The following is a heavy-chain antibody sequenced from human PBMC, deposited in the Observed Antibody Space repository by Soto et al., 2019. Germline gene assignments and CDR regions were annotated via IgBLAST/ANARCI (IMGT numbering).Heavy chain of an antibody. D-gene: IGHD3-10*01. CDR3: ARHVYGSGSYYGFDY. CDR2: IYYSGST. CDR1: GGSISSYY. Sequence: SETLSLTCTVSGGSISSYYWSWIRQPPWKGLEWIGYIYYSGSTNYNPSLKSRVTISVDTSKNQFSLKLSSVTAADTAVYYCARHVYGSGSYYGFDYWGQGTLVTVYS. J-gene: IGHJ4*02. V-gene: IGHV4-59*08.